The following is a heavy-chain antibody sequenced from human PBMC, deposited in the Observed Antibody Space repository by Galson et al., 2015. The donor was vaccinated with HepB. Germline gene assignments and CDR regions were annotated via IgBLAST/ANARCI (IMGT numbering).Heavy chain of an antibody. CDR2: IWYDGSNK. D-gene: IGHD3-22*01. CDR1: GFTFSSYG. J-gene: IGHJ3*02. CDR3: ARDTYYYDSSGQGVGAFDI. V-gene: IGHV3-33*01. Sequence: SLRLSCAASGFTFSSYGMHWVRQAPGKGLEWVAVIWYDGSNKYYADSVKGRFTISRDNSKNTLYLQMNSLRAEDTAVYYCARDTYYYDSSGQGVGAFDIWGQGTMVTVSS.